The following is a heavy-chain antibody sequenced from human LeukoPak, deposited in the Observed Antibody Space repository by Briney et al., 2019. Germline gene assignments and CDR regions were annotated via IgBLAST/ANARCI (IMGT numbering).Heavy chain of an antibody. J-gene: IGHJ5*02. CDR1: GGSISSYY. CDR2: IYYSGST. V-gene: IGHV4-59*01. D-gene: IGHD3-10*01. Sequence: KASETLSLTCTVSGGSISSYYWSWIRQPPGKGLEWIGYIYYSGSTNYNPSLKSRVTISVDTSKNQFSLKLSSVTAADTAVYYCARGGTMVRGAHYKKYNWFDPWGQGTLVTVSS. CDR3: ARGGTMVRGAHYKKYNWFDP.